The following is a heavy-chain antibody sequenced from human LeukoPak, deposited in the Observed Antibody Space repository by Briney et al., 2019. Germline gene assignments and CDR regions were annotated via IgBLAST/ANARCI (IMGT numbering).Heavy chain of an antibody. CDR2: ISSSSSYI. D-gene: IGHD2-21*02. Sequence: GGSLRLSCAASGFTFNSYTMNWVRQAPGKGLEWVSSISSSSSYIYYADSVKGRFTISRDNAKNSLYLQMNSLRAEDTAVYYCARDGWSGLLIVVVTATAFDIWGQGTMVTVSS. J-gene: IGHJ3*02. CDR3: ARDGWSGLLIVVVTATAFDI. CDR1: GFTFNSYT. V-gene: IGHV3-21*01.